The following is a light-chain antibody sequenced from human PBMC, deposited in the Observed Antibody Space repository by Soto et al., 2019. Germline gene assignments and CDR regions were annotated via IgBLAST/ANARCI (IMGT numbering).Light chain of an antibody. V-gene: IGLV2-14*01. CDR3: CSYTTSNTRQIV. CDR1: NRDVGGYNY. CDR2: DVS. J-gene: IGLJ1*01. Sequence: QSALTQPASVSASPGQSITISCTGTNRDVGGYNYVSWYQQQPGKAPKFMIYDVSNRPSGVSNRFSGSKSGNTASLTISGLQAEDEADYYCCSYTTSNTRQIVFGTGTKVTVL.